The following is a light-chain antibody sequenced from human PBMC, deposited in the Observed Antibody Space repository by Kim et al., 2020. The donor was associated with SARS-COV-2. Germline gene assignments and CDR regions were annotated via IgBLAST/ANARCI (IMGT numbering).Light chain of an antibody. CDR1: SSDIGGYDY. CDR3: SSYTNSNTLI. Sequence: GQSITISCTGTSSDIGGYDYVSLYQQYPGKAPKLLIYDVSERPSGVSIRFSGSKSDNTASLTISGLQADDEADYYCSSYTNSNTLIFGGGTQLTVL. J-gene: IGLJ2*01. CDR2: DVS. V-gene: IGLV2-14*04.